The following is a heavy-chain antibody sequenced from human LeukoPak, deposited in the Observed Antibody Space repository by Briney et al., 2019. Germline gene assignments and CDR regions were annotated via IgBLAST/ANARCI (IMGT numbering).Heavy chain of an antibody. CDR1: GFTFSDHY. Sequence: GGSLRLSCAASGFTFSDHYMDWVRQAPGKGREWVGRCRNKANSYTTEYAASVEGRFTISRDDSKNSLYLQMNSLKAEDTAVYYCAGEAGSYGPVVYWGQGTLVTVSS. J-gene: IGHJ4*02. V-gene: IGHV3-72*01. CDR3: AGEAGSYGPVVY. D-gene: IGHD3-10*01. CDR2: CRNKANSYTT.